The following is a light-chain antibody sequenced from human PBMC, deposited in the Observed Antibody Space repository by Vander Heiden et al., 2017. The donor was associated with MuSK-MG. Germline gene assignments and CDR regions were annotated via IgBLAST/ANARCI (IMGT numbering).Light chain of an antibody. Sequence: DIQMTQSPSSLSASVADRVTITCRASQSISSYLNWYQQKPGKAPKLLIYAASSLQSGVPSRFSGSGSGTDFTLTISRLPPEDFATYYCQQSYSTPRTFGQGTKVEIK. V-gene: IGKV1-39*01. J-gene: IGKJ1*01. CDR3: QQSYSTPRT. CDR1: QSISSY. CDR2: AAS.